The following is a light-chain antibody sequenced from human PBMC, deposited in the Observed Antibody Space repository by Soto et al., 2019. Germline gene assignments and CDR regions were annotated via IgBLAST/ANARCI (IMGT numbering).Light chain of an antibody. Sequence: ETVLTQSPGTLSLSPGERATLSCRASQSVSSNYLAWYQQKPGQAHRLLIYDASTRATGIPDRFRGSGSGTDFTLTISRLEPEDFAVYYCQQYGSSPETFGQGTKVE. CDR3: QQYGSSPET. CDR1: QSVSSNY. J-gene: IGKJ1*01. CDR2: DAS. V-gene: IGKV3-20*01.